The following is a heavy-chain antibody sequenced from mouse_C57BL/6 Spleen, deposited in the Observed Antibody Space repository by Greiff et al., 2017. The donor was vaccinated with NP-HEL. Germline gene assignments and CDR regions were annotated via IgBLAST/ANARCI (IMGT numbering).Heavy chain of an antibody. Sequence: QVQLKQSGPELVKPGASVKISCKASGYAFSSSWMNWVKQRPGTGLEWIGRIYPGDGDTNYNGKFKGKATLTADKSSSTAYMQLSSLTSEDSAVYFCAGTTSHYYAMDYWGQGTSVTVSS. D-gene: IGHD1-1*01. CDR3: AGTTSHYYAMDY. CDR1: GYAFSSSW. CDR2: IYPGDGDT. J-gene: IGHJ4*01. V-gene: IGHV1-82*01.